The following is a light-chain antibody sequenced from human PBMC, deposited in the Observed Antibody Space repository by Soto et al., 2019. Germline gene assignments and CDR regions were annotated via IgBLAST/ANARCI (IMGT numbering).Light chain of an antibody. J-gene: IGKJ1*01. V-gene: IGKV1-5*01. Sequence: DIQMTQSPSTLSASVGDRVTITCRASQNVDNWVAWYQQKPGKAPKFLIYDASNLESGVPSRFSGRGFGTEFTLTISSLKPDDFATYYCQRNNSNSRTSGQGTRV. CDR1: QNVDNW. CDR3: QRNNSNSRT. CDR2: DAS.